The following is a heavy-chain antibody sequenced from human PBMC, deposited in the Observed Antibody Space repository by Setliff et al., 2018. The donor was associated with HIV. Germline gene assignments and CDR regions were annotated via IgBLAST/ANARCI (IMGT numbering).Heavy chain of an antibody. CDR3: ARALTSGGFYYYYMDV. CDR2: IIPSFDIT. Sequence: SVKVSCKASGGTFNTYDISWVRQAPGQGLEWMGGIIPSFDITNFAQKFRGRVTITADKSTSTAYMELSSLRSEDTAVYYCARALTSGGFYYYYMDVWGKGTTVTVS. J-gene: IGHJ6*03. CDR1: GGTFNTYD. V-gene: IGHV1-69*10. D-gene: IGHD3-9*01.